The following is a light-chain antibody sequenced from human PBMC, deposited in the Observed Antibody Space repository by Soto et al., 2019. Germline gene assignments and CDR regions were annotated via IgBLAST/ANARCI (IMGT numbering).Light chain of an antibody. CDR1: QGIRNF. Sequence: DIQMTQSPTSQSASVGDRVTITCRASQGIRNFVAWYQQKPGKAPKLLIYAASTLQSGVPSRFSGSGSGTDFTLTFNSLQPEDVATSSCQKYSSVPVFGPGTKVEIK. V-gene: IGKV1-27*01. CDR2: AAS. CDR3: QKYSSVPV. J-gene: IGKJ3*01.